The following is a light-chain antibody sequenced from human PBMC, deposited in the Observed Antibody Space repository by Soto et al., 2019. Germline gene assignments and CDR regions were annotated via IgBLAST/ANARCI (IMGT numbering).Light chain of an antibody. V-gene: IGKV3-15*01. Sequence: EVVMTQSPATLSVSPGARAPLSCGASETVATNLAWYQQKPGQAPRLLISGASTRAAGISDRFRGSGSGTEFTLTISSLRSEDSAIYYGQQYFEWPPMTFGQGTKVDIK. CDR1: ETVATN. J-gene: IGKJ1*01. CDR3: QQYFEWPPMT. CDR2: GAS.